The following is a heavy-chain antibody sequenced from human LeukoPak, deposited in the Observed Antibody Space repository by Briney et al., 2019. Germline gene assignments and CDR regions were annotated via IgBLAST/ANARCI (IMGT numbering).Heavy chain of an antibody. Sequence: GGSLRLSCAGSGFTFGLNEMNWVRQAPGKGLEWVAYINGPAINIFYADSVKGRFTISRDNSKNTLYLQMNSLRAEDTAVYYCAREISGDTNFDYWGQGTLVTVSS. CDR2: INGPAINI. V-gene: IGHV3-48*03. J-gene: IGHJ4*02. CDR1: GFTFGLNE. D-gene: IGHD3-10*01. CDR3: AREISGDTNFDY.